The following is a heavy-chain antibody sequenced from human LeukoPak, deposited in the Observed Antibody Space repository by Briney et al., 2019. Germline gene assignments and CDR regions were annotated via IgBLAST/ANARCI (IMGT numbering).Heavy chain of an antibody. J-gene: IGHJ4*02. Sequence: SQTLSLTCTVSGGSISSGDYYWSWIRQPPGKGLEWIGYIYYSGSTYYNPSLKSRVTISVDTSKNQFSLKLSSVTAADTAVYYCARGRQRGYSYGHDYWGQGTLVTVSS. CDR1: GGSISSGDYY. CDR3: ARGRQRGYSYGHDY. V-gene: IGHV4-30-4*01. CDR2: IYYSGST. D-gene: IGHD5-18*01.